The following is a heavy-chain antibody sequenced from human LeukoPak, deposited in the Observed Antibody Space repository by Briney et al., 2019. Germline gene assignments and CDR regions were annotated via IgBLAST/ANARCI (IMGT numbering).Heavy chain of an antibody. CDR2: MSYDGHNK. Sequence: GRSLRLSCAASGFTFSSYGMHWVRQAPGKGLEWVAVMSYDGHNKYYADSVKGRFTISRDNSKNTLYLQMDSLRAEDTALYYCAKGRFSTVTTGGSFDYWGQGTLVTV. D-gene: IGHD4-17*01. V-gene: IGHV3-30*18. J-gene: IGHJ4*02. CDR1: GFTFSSYG. CDR3: AKGRFSTVTTGGSFDY.